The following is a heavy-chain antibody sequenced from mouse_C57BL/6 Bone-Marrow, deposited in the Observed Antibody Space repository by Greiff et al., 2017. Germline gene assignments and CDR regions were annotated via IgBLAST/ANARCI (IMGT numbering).Heavy chain of an antibody. Sequence: QVQLQQSGAELARPGASVKLSCKASGYTFTSYGISWVKQRTGQGLEWIGEIYPRSGNTYYNEKFKGKATLTADKSSSTAYMELRSLTSEDSAVYFCARHYYGNYNWYFDVWGTGTTGTVSS. CDR3: ARHYYGNYNWYFDV. V-gene: IGHV1-81*01. CDR1: GYTFTSYG. J-gene: IGHJ1*03. D-gene: IGHD2-1*01. CDR2: IYPRSGNT.